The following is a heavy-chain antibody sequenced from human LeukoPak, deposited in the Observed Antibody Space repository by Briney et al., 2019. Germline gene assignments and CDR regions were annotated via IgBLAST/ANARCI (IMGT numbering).Heavy chain of an antibody. Sequence: SETLSLTCTVSAGSINSDTYYWGWIRQPPGKGLEWIGSIYYTGNTYYNPSLNSRVTISVDTSKNQFSLKLSSVTAADTASYYCARSRIAIYCPFDYWGQGPLVTVSS. D-gene: IGHD6-13*01. CDR1: AGSINSDTYY. J-gene: IGHJ4*02. V-gene: IGHV4-39*01. CDR2: IYYTGNT. CDR3: ARSRIAIYCPFDY.